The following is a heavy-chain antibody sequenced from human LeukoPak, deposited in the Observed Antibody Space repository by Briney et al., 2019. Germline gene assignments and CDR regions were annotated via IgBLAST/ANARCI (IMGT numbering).Heavy chain of an antibody. V-gene: IGHV1-18*01. Sequence: ASVKVSCKASGYTFTSYGINWVRQAPGQGLEWMGWIRSNNGNTNYAQKFQGRVTMTTDTSTSTAYMELRSLRSDDTAVYYCARVGLLYYYYYMDVWGKGTTVTVSS. CDR1: GYTFTSYG. CDR2: IRSNNGNT. D-gene: IGHD2-21*02. J-gene: IGHJ6*03. CDR3: ARVGLLYYYYYMDV.